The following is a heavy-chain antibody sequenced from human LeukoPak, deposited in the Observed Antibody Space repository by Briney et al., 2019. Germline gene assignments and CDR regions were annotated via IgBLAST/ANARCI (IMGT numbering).Heavy chain of an antibody. CDR1: GGSFSGYY. Sequence: SETLSLTCAVYGGSFSGYYWSWIRQPPGKGLEWIGEINHSGSTNYNPSLKSRVTISVDTSENQFSLKLSSVTAADTAVYYCARGLYCSSTSCYGIAYWFDPWGQGTLVTVSS. D-gene: IGHD2-2*01. CDR3: ARGLYCSSTSCYGIAYWFDP. CDR2: INHSGST. J-gene: IGHJ5*02. V-gene: IGHV4-34*01.